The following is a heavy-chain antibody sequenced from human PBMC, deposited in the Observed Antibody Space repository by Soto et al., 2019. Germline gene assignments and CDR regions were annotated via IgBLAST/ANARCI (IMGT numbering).Heavy chain of an antibody. V-gene: IGHV1-18*01. CDR1: GYTFTTYD. Sequence: QVQLVQSGAEVKKPGASVKVSCKASGYTFTTYDISWVRQAPGQGLECMGRISTYNGNTNYPQSLQGRLTMTTYTHTTNAYMELRRLRSDDTAVYYCARDPYPVIMVNAPNLYGMDVWGQGTTVTVSS. CDR3: ARDPYPVIMVNAPNLYGMDV. J-gene: IGHJ6*02. D-gene: IGHD2-8*01. CDR2: ISTYNGNT.